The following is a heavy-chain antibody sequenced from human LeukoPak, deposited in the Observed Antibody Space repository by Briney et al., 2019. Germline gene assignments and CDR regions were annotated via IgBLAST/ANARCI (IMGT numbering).Heavy chain of an antibody. V-gene: IGHV4-59*01. D-gene: IGHD6-19*01. CDR2: IYYSGST. CDR3: AGVGGSSGWYFFGAFDI. CDR1: GGSISSYY. J-gene: IGHJ3*02. Sequence: SETLSLTCTVSGGSISSYYWSWIRQPPGKGLEWIGYIYYSGSTNYNPSLKSRVTISVDTSKNQFSLKLSSVTAADTAVYYCAGVGGSSGWYFFGAFDIWGQGTMVTVSS.